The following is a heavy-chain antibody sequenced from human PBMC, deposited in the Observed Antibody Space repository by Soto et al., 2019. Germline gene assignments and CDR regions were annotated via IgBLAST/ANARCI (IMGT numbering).Heavy chain of an antibody. CDR1: GFTFSNYG. D-gene: IGHD2-21*02. V-gene: IGHV3-30-3*01. CDR3: ARDKSSKIRVTAIQRYWDFDL. Sequence: QVQLVESGGGVVQPGRSLRLSCAASGFTFSNYGIHWVRQAPGKGLEWVAVISFDGSNKYYADSVKGRFSISRDNSKNTLYLQMNSLRADDTAVYYCARDKSSKIRVTAIQRYWDFDLWGRGTLVTVSS. J-gene: IGHJ2*01. CDR2: ISFDGSNK.